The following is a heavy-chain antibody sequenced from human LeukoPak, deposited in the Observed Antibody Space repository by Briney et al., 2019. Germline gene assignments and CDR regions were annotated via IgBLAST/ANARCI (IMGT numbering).Heavy chain of an antibody. CDR2: ISGSGGST. CDR1: GLTFSSYA. J-gene: IGHJ3*02. D-gene: IGHD5-24*01. V-gene: IGHV3-23*01. Sequence: GGSLRLSCAASGLTFSSYAMSWVRQAPGKGLEWVSAISGSGGSTYYADSVKGRFTISRDNSKNTLYLQMNSLRAEDTAVYYCAKPSWLSQNAFDIWGQGTMVTVSS. CDR3: AKPSWLSQNAFDI.